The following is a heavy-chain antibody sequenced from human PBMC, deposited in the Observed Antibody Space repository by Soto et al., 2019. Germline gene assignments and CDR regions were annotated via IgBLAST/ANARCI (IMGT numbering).Heavy chain of an antibody. CDR3: ETQYSASSAEFDP. D-gene: IGHD5-12*01. V-gene: IGHV4-39*01. J-gene: IGHJ5*02. CDR1: GASISGSSYY. Sequence: PSETLSLTCTVSGASISGSSYYWVWIRQPPGKGLEWIANIYYTGTSYYNPSLRSRVTISVETSRNQLSLTLRSVTAAATAVYYCETQYSASSAEFDPWGPGTMVSAS. CDR2: IYYTGTS.